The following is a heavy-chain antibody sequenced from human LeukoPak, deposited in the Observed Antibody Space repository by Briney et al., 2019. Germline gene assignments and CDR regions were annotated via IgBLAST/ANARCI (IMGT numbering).Heavy chain of an antibody. Sequence: PSETLSLTCAVYGGSFSGYYWSWIRQPPGKGLEWIGEINHSGSTNYNPSLKSRVTISVDTSKNQFSLKLSSVTAADTAVYYCARVPRIAVAGRPFDYWGQGTLVTVSS. CDR1: GGSFSGYY. V-gene: IGHV4-34*01. CDR3: ARVPRIAVAGRPFDY. CDR2: INHSGST. J-gene: IGHJ4*02. D-gene: IGHD6-19*01.